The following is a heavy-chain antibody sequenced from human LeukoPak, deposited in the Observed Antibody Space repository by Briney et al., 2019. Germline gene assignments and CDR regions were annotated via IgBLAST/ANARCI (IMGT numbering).Heavy chain of an antibody. CDR3: AKAVGVEAPTASRYFDL. D-gene: IGHD2-2*01. Sequence: GRSLRLSCAASGFTFSSYAMHWVRQAPGKGLEWVAFIRYDGSNKYYADSVRGRFTISRDNSKNTLFLHMDSLRAEDTAVYYCAKAVGVEAPTASRYFDLWGRGTQVTVSS. CDR1: GFTFSSYA. CDR2: IRYDGSNK. V-gene: IGHV3-30*02. J-gene: IGHJ2*01.